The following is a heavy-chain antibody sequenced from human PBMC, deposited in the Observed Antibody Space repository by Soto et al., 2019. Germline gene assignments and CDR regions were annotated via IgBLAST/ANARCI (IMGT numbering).Heavy chain of an antibody. D-gene: IGHD3-22*01. CDR3: AKVLDSYYYDSSGPFDY. V-gene: IGHV3-23*01. CDR1: RFTFSSYA. J-gene: IGHJ4*02. CDR2: ISGSGGST. Sequence: GGSLKISCAASRFTFSSYAMSWVRKAPGKGLEWVSAISGSGGSTYYADSVKGRFTISRDNSKNTLYLQMNSLRAGDTAVYYCAKVLDSYYYDSSGPFDYWGQGTLVTVSS.